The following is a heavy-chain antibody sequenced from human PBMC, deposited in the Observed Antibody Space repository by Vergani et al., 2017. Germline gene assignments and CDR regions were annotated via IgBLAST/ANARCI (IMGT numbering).Heavy chain of an antibody. CDR2: IIPILGIA. CDR3: ARDHRYYYDSTNRPHGMDV. CDR1: GGTFSSYA. Sequence: QVQLVQSGAEVKKPGSSVKVSCKASGGTFSSYAISWVRQAPGQGLEWMGRIIPILGIANYAQKFQGRVTITADKSTITAYMELRSLRSDDTAVYYCARDHRYYYDSTNRPHGMDVWGQGTTVTVSS. D-gene: IGHD3-22*01. J-gene: IGHJ6*02. V-gene: IGHV1-69*04.